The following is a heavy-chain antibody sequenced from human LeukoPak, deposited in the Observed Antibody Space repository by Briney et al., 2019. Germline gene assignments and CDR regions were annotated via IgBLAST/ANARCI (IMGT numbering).Heavy chain of an antibody. CDR2: ISSSSSYI. Sequence: GGSLRLSCAASGFTFSSYSMNWVRQAPGKGLEWVSSISSSSSYIYYADSVKGRFTISRDNSKNSLYLQMNSLRAEDTAVYYYARARYDSSDWYFDLWGRGTLVTVSS. V-gene: IGHV3-21*01. CDR1: GFTFSSYS. D-gene: IGHD3-22*01. CDR3: ARARYDSSDWYFDL. J-gene: IGHJ2*01.